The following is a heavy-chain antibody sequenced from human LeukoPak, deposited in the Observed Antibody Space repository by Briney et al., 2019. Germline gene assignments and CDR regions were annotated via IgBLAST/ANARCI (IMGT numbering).Heavy chain of an antibody. CDR1: GGSISSGDYY. CDR3: ARDNGFVAAAGGYYYMDV. Sequence: SQTLSLTCTVSGGSISSGDYYWSWIRQPPGKGLEWIGYIYYSGSTNYNPSLKSRVTISVDTSKNQFSLKLSTVTAADTAVYYCARDNGFVAAAGGYYYMDVWGKGTTVTVSS. V-gene: IGHV4-30-4*01. J-gene: IGHJ6*03. CDR2: IYYSGST. D-gene: IGHD6-13*01.